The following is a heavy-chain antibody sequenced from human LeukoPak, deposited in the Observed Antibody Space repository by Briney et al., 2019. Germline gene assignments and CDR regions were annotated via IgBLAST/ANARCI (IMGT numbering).Heavy chain of an antibody. CDR2: INHSGSS. CDR3: ARERSDTARMPCFDY. CDR1: GGSFSGYY. Sequence: SETLSLTCAVYGGSFSGYYWSWIRQPPGKGLEWIGEINHSGSSNYNPSLKSRVTISVDTSKNQFSLKLSSVTAADTAVYYCARERSDTARMPCFDYWGQGTLVTVSS. J-gene: IGHJ4*02. V-gene: IGHV4-34*01. D-gene: IGHD5-18*01.